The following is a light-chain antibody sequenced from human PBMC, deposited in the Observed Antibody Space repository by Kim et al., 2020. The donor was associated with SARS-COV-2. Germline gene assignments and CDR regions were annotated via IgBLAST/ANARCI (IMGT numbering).Light chain of an antibody. CDR1: SGSIASNY. V-gene: IGLV6-57*02. Sequence: NFMLTQPHSVSESPGKTVTISCTGSSGSIASNYVQWYQQRPGSAPTTVIYEDNQRPSGVPDRFSGSIDSSSNSASLTISGLKTEDEADYYCQSYDSSNQKVFGGGTQLPS. CDR3: QSYDSSNQKV. CDR2: EDN. J-gene: IGLJ3*02.